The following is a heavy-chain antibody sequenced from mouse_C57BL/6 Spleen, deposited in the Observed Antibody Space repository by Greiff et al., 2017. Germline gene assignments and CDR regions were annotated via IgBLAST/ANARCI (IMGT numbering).Heavy chain of an antibody. CDR3: ARLLVYAMDY. D-gene: IGHD2-2*01. J-gene: IGHJ4*01. V-gene: IGHV1-66*01. CDR1: GYSFTSYY. CDR2: IYPGSGNT. Sequence: VQLQQSGPELVKPGASVKISCKASGYSFTSYYIHWVKQRPGQGLEWIGWIYPGSGNTKYNEKFKGKATLTADTSTSTAYRQLSSLTSEDTAVYYGARLLVYAMDYWGQGTSVTVSS.